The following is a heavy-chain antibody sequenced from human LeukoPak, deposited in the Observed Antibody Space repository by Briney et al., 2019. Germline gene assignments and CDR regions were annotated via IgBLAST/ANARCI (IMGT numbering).Heavy chain of an antibody. CDR3: AKGFRRFLEWALLDY. D-gene: IGHD3-3*01. CDR2: ISYDGSNK. Sequence: LPGGSLRLSCAASGFTFSSYGMHWVRHAPGKGLEGVAVISYDGSNKYYADSVKGRFTISRDNSKNTLYLQMNSLRAEDTAVYYCAKGFRRFLEWALLDYWGQGTLVTVSS. CDR1: GFTFSSYG. V-gene: IGHV3-30*18. J-gene: IGHJ4*02.